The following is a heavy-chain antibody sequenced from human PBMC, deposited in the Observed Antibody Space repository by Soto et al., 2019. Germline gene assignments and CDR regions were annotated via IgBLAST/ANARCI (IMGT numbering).Heavy chain of an antibody. J-gene: IGHJ6*02. CDR3: ARCIQQDCYYGMDV. CDR1: GYTFYSHS. Sequence: GASVKVSCKASGYTFYSHSISWVRQAPGQGLEWMGRISADNGNTKYAQKFRGRVTMTTDTSTSTVYMELRNLRSDDTAVYYCARCIQQDCYYGMDVWGQGTTVTVSS. V-gene: IGHV1-18*01. CDR2: ISADNGNT. D-gene: IGHD5-18*01.